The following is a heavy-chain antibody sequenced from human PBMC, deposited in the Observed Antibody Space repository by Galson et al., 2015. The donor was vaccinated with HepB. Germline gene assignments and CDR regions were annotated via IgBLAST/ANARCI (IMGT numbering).Heavy chain of an antibody. D-gene: IGHD3-10*02. Sequence: SLRLSCAASGFTFSSYGMHWVRQAPGKGLEWVAVISYDGSNKYYADSVKGRFTISRDNSKNTLYLQMNSLRAEDTAVYYCAKDLLLFSYGCPDYWGQGTLVTVSS. V-gene: IGHV3-30*18. J-gene: IGHJ4*02. CDR3: AKDLLLFSYGCPDY. CDR2: ISYDGSNK. CDR1: GFTFSSYG.